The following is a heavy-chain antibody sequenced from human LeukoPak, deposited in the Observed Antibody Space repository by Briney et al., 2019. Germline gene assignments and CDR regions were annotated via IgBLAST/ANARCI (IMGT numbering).Heavy chain of an antibody. J-gene: IGHJ6*03. Sequence: SETLSLTCSVSGGSIRSTTYYWGWIRQPPGKGLEWIGSIYYSGNTYYNPSLKSRVTISVDRSKNQFSLKLSSVTAADTAVYYCARGYCSGGSCYSSYYYSYMDVWGKGTTVTVSS. CDR3: ARGYCSGGSCYSSYYYSYMDV. V-gene: IGHV4-39*07. D-gene: IGHD2-15*01. CDR2: IYYSGNT. CDR1: GGSIRSTTYY.